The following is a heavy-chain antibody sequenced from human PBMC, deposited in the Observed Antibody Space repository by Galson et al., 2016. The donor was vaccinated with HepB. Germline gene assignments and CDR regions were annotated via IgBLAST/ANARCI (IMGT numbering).Heavy chain of an antibody. Sequence: LRLSCAASGFTFTNYAMSWVRQAPGKGLEWVASITATAGRTYLADSVRGRFTISSDNAKNTVYLHMDGLRAEDTAVYYCGTLPNRNDFDFWGQGTQVTVSS. CDR3: GTLPNRNDFDF. CDR2: ITATAGRT. D-gene: IGHD1-14*01. V-gene: IGHV3-23*01. CDR1: GFTFTNYA. J-gene: IGHJ4*02.